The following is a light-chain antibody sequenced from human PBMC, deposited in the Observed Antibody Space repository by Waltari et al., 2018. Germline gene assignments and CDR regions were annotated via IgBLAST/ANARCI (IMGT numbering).Light chain of an antibody. Sequence: QSALTQPASVSGTPGQSTTISCTGTTSAVGNYDLVSWYQHPPGKAPKLLICEVIKRPSGVSSRFSGSKSGSTASLIISGLQPEDEADYYCCSYAGRGTYVFGSGTKVTVL. CDR3: CSYAGRGTYV. CDR1: TSAVGNYDL. V-gene: IGLV2-23*02. J-gene: IGLJ1*01. CDR2: EVI.